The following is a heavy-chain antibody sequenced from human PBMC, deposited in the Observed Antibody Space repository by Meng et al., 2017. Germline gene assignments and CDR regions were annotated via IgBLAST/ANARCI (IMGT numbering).Heavy chain of an antibody. D-gene: IGHD2-15*01. CDR1: GGSFSGYY. CDR3: ARGVRLPDY. V-gene: IGHV4-34*01. CDR2: INHSGST. Sequence: VELPQWGPGLLKPSETLSLTCAVYGGSFSGYYWSWIRQPPGKGLEWIGEINHSGSTNYNPSLKSRVTISVDTSKNQFSLKLSSVTAADTAVYYCARGVRLPDYWGQGTLVTVSS. J-gene: IGHJ4*02.